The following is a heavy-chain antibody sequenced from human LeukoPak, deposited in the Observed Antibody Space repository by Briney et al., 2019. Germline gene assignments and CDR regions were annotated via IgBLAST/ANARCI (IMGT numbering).Heavy chain of an antibody. J-gene: IGHJ4*02. V-gene: IGHV1-8*02. CDR3: ARGGYYGSGSSSVDY. CDR2: MNPNSGNT. CDR1: GYTFTGYY. D-gene: IGHD3-10*01. Sequence: ASVKVSCKASGYTFTGYYMHWVRQAPGQGLEWMGWMNPNSGNTGYAQKFQGRVTMTRNTSISTAYMELSSLRSEDTAVYYCARGGYYGSGSSSVDYWGQGTLVTVSS.